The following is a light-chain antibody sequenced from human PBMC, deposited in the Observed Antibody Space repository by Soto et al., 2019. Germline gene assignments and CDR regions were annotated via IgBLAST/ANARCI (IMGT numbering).Light chain of an antibody. CDR2: DVS. Sequence: QSALTQPASVSGSPGQSITISCTGTSSDVGGYNYVSWYQQHPGKAPKLMIYDVSNRPSGVSNRFSGSKSGNTASLTFFGFQAEDEADYYCSSYTSSSTPYVFGTGTKVTVL. J-gene: IGLJ1*01. CDR3: SSYTSSSTPYV. V-gene: IGLV2-14*01. CDR1: SSDVGGYNY.